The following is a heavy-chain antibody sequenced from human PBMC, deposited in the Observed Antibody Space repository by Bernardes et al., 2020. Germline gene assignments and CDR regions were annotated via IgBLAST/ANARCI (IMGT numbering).Heavy chain of an antibody. CDR3: ARRYCTNGVCYLGFDS. V-gene: IGHV3-53*01. J-gene: IGHJ4*02. D-gene: IGHD2-8*01. CDR2: IYSGGTT. Sequence: GGSLRLSCAASGFTVSSNYMSWVRQAPGKGLEWVSLIYSGGTTYYADSVKGRFTISRDNSKNTLYLQMNSLRVEDTAVYYCARRYCTNGVCYLGFDSWGQGTLVTVSS. CDR1: GFTVSSNY.